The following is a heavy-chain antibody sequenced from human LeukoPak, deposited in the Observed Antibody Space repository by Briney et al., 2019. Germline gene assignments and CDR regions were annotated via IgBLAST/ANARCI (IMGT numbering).Heavy chain of an antibody. V-gene: IGHV1-2*02. D-gene: IGHD5-18*01. CDR3: ARDRGTAMVRYNDAFDI. J-gene: IGHJ3*02. Sequence: ASVKVSCKASGYTFTGYYMHWVRQAPGQGLEWVGWINPNSGGTNYAQKFQGRVNMTRDTSISTAYMELSRLRSDDTAVYYCARDRGTAMVRYNDAFDIWGQGTMVTVSS. CDR2: INPNSGGT. CDR1: GYTFTGYY.